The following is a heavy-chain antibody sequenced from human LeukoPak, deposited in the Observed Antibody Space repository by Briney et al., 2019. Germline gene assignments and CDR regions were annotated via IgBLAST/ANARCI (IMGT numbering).Heavy chain of an antibody. Sequence: SETLSLTCAVYGGSFSGYYWSWIRQPPGKGLEWIGSIYYSGSTYYNPSLKSRVTISVDTSKNQFSLKLSSVTAADTAVYYCARVSYGELLPPDDDYWGQGTLVTVSS. CDR2: IYYSGST. J-gene: IGHJ4*02. CDR1: GGSFSGYY. D-gene: IGHD3-10*01. V-gene: IGHV4-34*01. CDR3: ARVSYGELLPPDDDY.